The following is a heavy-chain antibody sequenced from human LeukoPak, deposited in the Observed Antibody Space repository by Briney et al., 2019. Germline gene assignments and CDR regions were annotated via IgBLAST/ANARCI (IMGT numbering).Heavy chain of an antibody. CDR3: ARHSRVMWYDFDY. Sequence: GGSLRLSCAASGFTFSSYAMSWVRQAPGKGLEWVSGISGSGGNTYYADSVKGRFTISRDNSNNTLYLQMNSLRAEDTAVYYWARHSRVMWYDFDYGGQGTGVSVSS. CDR1: GFTFSSYA. D-gene: IGHD2-15*01. J-gene: IGHJ4*02. V-gene: IGHV3-23*01. CDR2: ISGSGGNT.